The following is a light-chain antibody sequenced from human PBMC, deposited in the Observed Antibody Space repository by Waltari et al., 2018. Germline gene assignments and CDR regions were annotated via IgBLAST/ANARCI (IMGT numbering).Light chain of an antibody. CDR2: TDD. J-gene: IGLJ2*01. Sequence: SVLTQPPSASGAPGQRVTISCSGRSSTIGRHYVYWYQQLPGTAPKLLIYTDDQRAAGVPDRVSASKSGTSASLAISGLRSEDEADYYCAAWDDSPSGHVVFGGGTKLTVL. V-gene: IGLV1-47*02. CDR3: AAWDDSPSGHVV. CDR1: SSTIGRHY.